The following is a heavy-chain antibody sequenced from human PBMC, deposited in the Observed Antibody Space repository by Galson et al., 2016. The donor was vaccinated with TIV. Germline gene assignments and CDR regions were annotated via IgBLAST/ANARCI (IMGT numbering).Heavy chain of an antibody. V-gene: IGHV4-4*09. D-gene: IGHD6-19*01. Sequence: ETLSLTCTVSGDSMTGHYWSWIRQTPGKGLEWIGYIHPSGTTNYNPSLKSRVSISIDTSKTQFSLNRRSVSAADTASYYCARGGRGWPRVPVYYFSYMEVRGKGTTVSVSS. CDR3: ARGGRGWPRVPVYYFSYMEV. CDR1: GDSMTGHY. CDR2: IHPSGTT. J-gene: IGHJ6*03.